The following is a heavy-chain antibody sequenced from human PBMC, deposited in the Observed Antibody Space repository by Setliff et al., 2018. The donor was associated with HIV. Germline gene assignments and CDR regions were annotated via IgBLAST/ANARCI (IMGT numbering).Heavy chain of an antibody. CDR2: INAGNGNT. V-gene: IGHV1-3*01. CDR3: ATEVSSSPFTAVAGNDPFDI. CDR1: GGTFRSQA. J-gene: IGHJ3*02. D-gene: IGHD6-19*01. Sequence: ASVKVSCKTSGGTFRSQAISWVRQAPGQGLEWMGWINAGNGNTKYSQKLQGRVTITRDTSASTAYMELSSLTSEDTAVYYCATEVSSSPFTAVAGNDPFDIWGQGTMVTVSS.